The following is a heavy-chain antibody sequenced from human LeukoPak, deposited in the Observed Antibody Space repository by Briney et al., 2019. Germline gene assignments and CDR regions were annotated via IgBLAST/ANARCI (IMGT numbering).Heavy chain of an antibody. CDR3: ARHYYPSAFYQGFDY. Sequence: GGSLRLSCAASGFTFSSYGMSWVRQAPGKGLEWVSAISGNGDSTYYADSVKGRFTISRDNFRDTLSLQMNSLRAEDTAIYYCARHYYPSAFYQGFDYWGQGTLVTVSS. D-gene: IGHD3-10*01. J-gene: IGHJ4*02. V-gene: IGHV3-23*01. CDR2: ISGNGDST. CDR1: GFTFSSYG.